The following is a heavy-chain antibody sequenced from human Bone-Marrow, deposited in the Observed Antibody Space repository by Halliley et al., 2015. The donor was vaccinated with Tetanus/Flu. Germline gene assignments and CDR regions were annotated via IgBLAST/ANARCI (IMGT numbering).Heavy chain of an antibody. CDR2: LIPIFGIL. Sequence: QLVQSGAEVKKPGSSVKVSCKASGGSFSDDAINWVRQAPGQGLEWMGGLIPIFGILNYAQKFQGRVTISVDESTSTTYVELSSLRSDDTAVYFCARGLGYCRGTDCTYYGLDVWGQGTTVIVSS. CDR3: ARGLGYCRGTDCTYYGLDV. D-gene: IGHD2-2*01. J-gene: IGHJ6*02. V-gene: IGHV1-69*01. CDR1: GGSFSDDA.